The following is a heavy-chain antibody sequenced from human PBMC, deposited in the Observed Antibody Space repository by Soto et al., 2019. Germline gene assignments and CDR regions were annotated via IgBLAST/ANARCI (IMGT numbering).Heavy chain of an antibody. Sequence: QVQLQESGPGLVKPSETLSLTCTVSAGSISGYYWSWIRLPPGKGLEWIGYIFYDGTTHYNVYLQSRVTISVDRPKSALSLKLTSVTAADTAVYYCARQSVKAGTHWFDPWGQGTLVAVSS. CDR3: ARQSVKAGTHWFDP. CDR2: IFYDGTT. CDR1: AGSISGYY. D-gene: IGHD6-13*01. V-gene: IGHV4-59*08. J-gene: IGHJ5*02.